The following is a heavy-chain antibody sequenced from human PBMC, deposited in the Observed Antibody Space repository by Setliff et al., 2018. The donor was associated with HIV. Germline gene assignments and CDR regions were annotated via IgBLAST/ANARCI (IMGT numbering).Heavy chain of an antibody. CDR1: GGSISSSSYY. V-gene: IGHV4-39*01. Sequence: SETLSLTCTVSGGSISSSSYYWGWIRQPPGKGLEWIGSIYYSGSAYYNPSLKSRVTISVDTSKNQFSLKLSSVTAADTAVYYCARQESYGNGGLYYFDYWGQGTLVTVSS. CDR3: ARQESYGNGGLYYFDY. J-gene: IGHJ4*02. D-gene: IGHD2-8*02. CDR2: IYYSGSA.